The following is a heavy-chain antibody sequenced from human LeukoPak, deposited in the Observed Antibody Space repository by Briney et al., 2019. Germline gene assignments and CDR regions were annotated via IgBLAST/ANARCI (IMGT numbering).Heavy chain of an antibody. J-gene: IGHJ2*01. D-gene: IGHD2-15*01. CDR1: GGSISSSSYY. CDR3: ARHTDCSGGSCYYDDYWYFDL. CDR2: IYYSGCT. V-gene: IGHV4-39*01. Sequence: SETLSLTCTVSGGSISSSSYYWGWIRQPPGQGLEWIGNIYYSGCTIYNPSLKSRVTISVDTSKNQFSLKLSSVTAADTAVYYCARHTDCSGGSCYYDDYWYFDLWGRGTLVTVSS.